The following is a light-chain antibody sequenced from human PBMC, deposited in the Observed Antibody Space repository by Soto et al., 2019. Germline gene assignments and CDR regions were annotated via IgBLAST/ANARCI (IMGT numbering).Light chain of an antibody. CDR2: SSN. CDR1: SSNIGSNS. CDR3: AAWDDSLNGVV. J-gene: IGLJ2*01. Sequence: QSVLTQPPSASGTPGQRVTISCSGSSSNIGSNSVNWYQQLPGTAPKLLMYSSNQRPSGVPDRFSGSNSGTSASLAISGLHSEDEADYYCAAWDDSLNGVVFGGGTKLTVL. V-gene: IGLV1-44*01.